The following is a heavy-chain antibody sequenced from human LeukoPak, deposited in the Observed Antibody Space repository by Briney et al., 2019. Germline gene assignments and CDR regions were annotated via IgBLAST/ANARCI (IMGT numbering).Heavy chain of an antibody. CDR1: GGSISNGAYH. V-gene: IGHV4-31*03. CDR2: IYDSGSA. Sequence: PSQTLSLTCTVSGGSISNGAYHWSWIRQHPRKGLEWIGYIYDSGSAYYNPSLKSRLTIPVDTSKNQFSLKLYSVTAADTAVYYCASHGTSASDYWGQGTLVTVSS. J-gene: IGHJ4*02. D-gene: IGHD6-13*01. CDR3: ASHGTSASDY.